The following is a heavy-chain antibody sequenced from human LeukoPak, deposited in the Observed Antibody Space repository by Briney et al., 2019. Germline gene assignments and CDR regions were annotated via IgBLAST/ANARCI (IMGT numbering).Heavy chain of an antibody. CDR2: IYPGDSDT. CDR3: ATMAGAIAYFDI. V-gene: IGHV5-51*01. J-gene: IGHJ4*02. CDR1: GAYFATYM. Sequence: GAPRQICGEGAGAYFATYMIAGVRQLPGKVLGGMGIIYPGDSDTRYNPSFQGQVTISADQSITTAYLQWSSLKASDTAMYYCATMAGAIAYFDIWGQGTLVTVSS. D-gene: IGHD1-26*01.